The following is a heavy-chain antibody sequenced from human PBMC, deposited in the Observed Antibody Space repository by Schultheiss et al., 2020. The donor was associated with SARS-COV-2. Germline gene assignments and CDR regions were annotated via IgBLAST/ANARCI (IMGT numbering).Heavy chain of an antibody. CDR1: GGSINPYY. CDR2: ISHSGRP. V-gene: IGHV4-59*08. Sequence: SQTLSLTCTVSGGSINPYYWSWIRQSPEKGLECICYISHSGRPDYNPSFKRRFTISLDTSKNKFSLKVTSLTAADTAMYYCARRGFAWFFALWGRGTLVTVSS. J-gene: IGHJ2*01. CDR3: ARRGFAWFFAL.